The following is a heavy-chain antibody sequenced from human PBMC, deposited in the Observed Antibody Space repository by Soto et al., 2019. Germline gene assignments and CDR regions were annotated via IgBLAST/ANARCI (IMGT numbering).Heavy chain of an antibody. Sequence: QVQLVQSGAEVKKPGASVKVSCKASGYTFTSYDINLVRQATGQGLEWMGWMNPNSVNTGYAQKFQGRVTMTRNTSISTVYMALSSLRSEDTAVYYCASGGYDILTGYYIRYYHYGMDVWGQGTTVIVSS. CDR2: MNPNSVNT. D-gene: IGHD3-9*01. CDR1: GYTFTSYD. CDR3: ASGGYDILTGYYIRYYHYGMDV. J-gene: IGHJ6*02. V-gene: IGHV1-8*01.